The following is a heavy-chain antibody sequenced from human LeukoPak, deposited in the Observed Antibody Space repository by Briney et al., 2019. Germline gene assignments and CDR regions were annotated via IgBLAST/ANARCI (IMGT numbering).Heavy chain of an antibody. CDR2: ISGSGGST. CDR3: AKDPRAPGIRLYYFAY. V-gene: IGHV3-23*01. Sequence: GGSLRLSCAASGFTFSSYAMSWVRQAPGKGLEWVSAISGSGGSTYYADSVKGRFTISRDNSKNTLYPQMNSLRAEDTAVYYCAKDPRAPGIRLYYFAYWGQGTLVTVSS. J-gene: IGHJ4*02. D-gene: IGHD5-12*01. CDR1: GFTFSSYA.